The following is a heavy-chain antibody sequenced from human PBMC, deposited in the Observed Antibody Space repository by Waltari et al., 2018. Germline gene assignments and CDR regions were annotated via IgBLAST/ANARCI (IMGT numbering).Heavy chain of an antibody. J-gene: IGHJ6*02. CDR2: IGYDGSNK. D-gene: IGHD6-19*01. CDR3: ARGEYSSGWYLGYYYYYGMDV. V-gene: IGHV3-33*01. CDR1: GFTFSSYG. Sequence: QVQLVESGGGVVQPGRSLRLSCAASGFTFSSYGMHWVRQAPGKGLEWVDVIGYDGSNKYYADSVKGRFTISRDNSKNTLYLQMNSLRAEDTAVYYCARGEYSSGWYLGYYYYYGMDVWGQGTTVTVSS.